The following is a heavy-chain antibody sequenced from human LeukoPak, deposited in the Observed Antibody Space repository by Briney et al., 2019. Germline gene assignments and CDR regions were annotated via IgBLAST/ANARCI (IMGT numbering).Heavy chain of an antibody. CDR1: GFTFDDYA. Sequence: GGSLRLSCAASGFTFDDYAMHWVRQAPGKGLEWVSGISWNSGNIDYADSVKGRFTISRDNAKNSLYLQMNSLRAEDTALYYCAIIVDTSMVPPFDYWGQGTLVTVSS. V-gene: IGHV3-9*01. CDR3: AIIVDTSMVPPFDY. CDR2: ISWNSGNI. J-gene: IGHJ4*02. D-gene: IGHD5-18*01.